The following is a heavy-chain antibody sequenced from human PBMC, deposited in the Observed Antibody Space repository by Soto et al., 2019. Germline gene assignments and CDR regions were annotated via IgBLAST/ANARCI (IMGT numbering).Heavy chain of an antibody. J-gene: IGHJ6*02. D-gene: IGHD3-22*01. CDR2: ISAYNGNT. CDR1: GYTFTSYG. V-gene: IGHV1-18*01. CDR3: ARDTYYYDSSGYPAKYYGMDV. Sequence: ASVMVSCKASGYTFTSYGISWVRQAPGQGLEWMGWISAYNGNTNYAQKLQGRVTMTSDTSTSTAYMELRSLRSDDTAVYYCARDTYYYDSSGYPAKYYGMDVWGQGTTVTVSS.